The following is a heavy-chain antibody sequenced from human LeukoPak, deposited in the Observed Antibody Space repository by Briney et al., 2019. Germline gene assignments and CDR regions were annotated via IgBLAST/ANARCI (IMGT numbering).Heavy chain of an antibody. V-gene: IGHV3-30*02. Sequence: PGGSLRLSCAASGFTFSSDGMHWVRQAPGKGLEWVAFIRYDGSNKYYADSVKGRFTISRDNSKNTLYLQMNSLRAEDTAVYYCAKDRGYSSSSGYYYMDVWGKGTTVTVSS. CDR3: AKDRGYSSSSGYYYMDV. CDR1: GFTFSSDG. CDR2: IRYDGSNK. J-gene: IGHJ6*03. D-gene: IGHD6-6*01.